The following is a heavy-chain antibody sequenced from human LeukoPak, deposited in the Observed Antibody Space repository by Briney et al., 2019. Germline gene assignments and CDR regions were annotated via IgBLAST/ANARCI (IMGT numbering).Heavy chain of an antibody. D-gene: IGHD1-14*01. CDR2: IYTSGST. V-gene: IGHV4-61*02. CDR3: ARDYGPDYYYYYMDV. J-gene: IGHJ6*03. Sequence: SETLSLTVTVSGDSISSGSYYGSWIRQRAGRGREWMGRIYTSGSTNYNPSLKSRVTISVDTSKNQFSLKLSSVTAADTAVYYCARDYGPDYYYYYMDVWGKGTTVTVSS. CDR1: GDSISSGSYY.